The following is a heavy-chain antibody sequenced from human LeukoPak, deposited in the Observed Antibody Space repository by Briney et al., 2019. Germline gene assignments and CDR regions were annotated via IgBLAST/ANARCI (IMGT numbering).Heavy chain of an antibody. CDR2: ISYDGSNK. CDR3: ASVGGSYYFDY. Sequence: GGSLRLSCAASGFTFSSYAMHWVRQAPGKGLEWVAVISYDGSNKYYADSVKGRFTISRDNSKNTLYLQMNSLRAEDTAVYYCASVGGSYYFDYWGQGTLVTVSS. V-gene: IGHV3-30-3*01. CDR1: GFTFSSYA. D-gene: IGHD1-26*01. J-gene: IGHJ4*02.